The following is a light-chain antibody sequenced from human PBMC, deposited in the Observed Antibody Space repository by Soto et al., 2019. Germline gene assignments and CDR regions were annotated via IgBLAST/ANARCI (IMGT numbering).Light chain of an antibody. CDR3: QQRSNWPLT. CDR1: QSISSY. V-gene: IGKV3-11*01. J-gene: IGKJ4*01. Sequence: EIVLTQSPATLSLSPEERATLSCRASQSISSYLAWYQQKPGQAPRLLIYDASNRATGIPARFSGGGSGTDFTLTISSLEPEDFAVYYCQQRSNWPLTFGGGTKVEIK. CDR2: DAS.